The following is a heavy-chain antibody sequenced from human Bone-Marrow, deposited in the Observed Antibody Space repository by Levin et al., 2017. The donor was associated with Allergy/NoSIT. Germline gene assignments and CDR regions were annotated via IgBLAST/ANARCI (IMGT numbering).Heavy chain of an antibody. J-gene: IGHJ4*02. CDR1: GFTFNIYA. Sequence: AGGSLRLSCTASGFTFNIYAMSWVRQAPGKGLEWVSSISGSGGTTYYANSVKGRFTISRDNSKNTLYLQMSGLRAEDTAMYYCAKEGLWFGESDMETDYFDHWGQGTLVTVSS. CDR3: AKEGLWFGESDMETDYFDH. V-gene: IGHV3-23*01. CDR2: ISGSGGTT. D-gene: IGHD3-10*01.